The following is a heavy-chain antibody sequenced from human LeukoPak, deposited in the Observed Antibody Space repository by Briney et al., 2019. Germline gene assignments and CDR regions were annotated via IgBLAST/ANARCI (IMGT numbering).Heavy chain of an antibody. CDR3: WKDRCSNGIGCYYYYMDV. CDR2: IQNDGSNE. D-gene: IGHD2-8*01. V-gene: IGHV3-30*02. Sequence: GGSLSLSFAASGFPFSSYGMHWVRPAAGKEGEGVACIQNDGSNEQYPASLKGRFSISRDNSKKILFLQMNRLRADDTGGDFFWKDRCSNGIGCYYYYMDVWGKGTTVTISS. J-gene: IGHJ6*03. CDR1: GFPFSSYG.